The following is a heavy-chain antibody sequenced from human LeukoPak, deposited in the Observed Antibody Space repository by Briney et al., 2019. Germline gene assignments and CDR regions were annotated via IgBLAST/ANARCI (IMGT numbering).Heavy chain of an antibody. J-gene: IGHJ4*02. D-gene: IGHD3-10*01. CDR1: GFTFSSYE. CDR2: ISSSGSTI. V-gene: IGHV3-48*03. CDR3: ARDAYYYGSGSDLDY. Sequence: GGSLGLSCAASGFTFSSYEMNWVRQAPGKGLEWVSYISSSGSTIYYADSVKGRFTISRDNAKNSLYLQMNSLRAEDTAVYYCARDAYYYGSGSDLDYWGQGTLVTVSS.